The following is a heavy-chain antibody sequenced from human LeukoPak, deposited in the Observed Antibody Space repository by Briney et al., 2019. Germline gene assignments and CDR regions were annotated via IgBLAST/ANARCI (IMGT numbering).Heavy chain of an antibody. CDR3: ARGGGVAGTRRNYYYYGMDV. J-gene: IGHJ6*02. CDR2: MNPNSGNT. V-gene: IGHV1-8*01. Sequence: ASVKVSCKASGYTFTSYDINWVRQATGQGLEWMGWMNPNSGNTGYAQKFRGRVTMTRNTSISTAYMELSSLRSEDTAVYYCARGGGVAGTRRNYYYYGMDVWGQGTTVTVSS. D-gene: IGHD6-19*01. CDR1: GYTFTSYD.